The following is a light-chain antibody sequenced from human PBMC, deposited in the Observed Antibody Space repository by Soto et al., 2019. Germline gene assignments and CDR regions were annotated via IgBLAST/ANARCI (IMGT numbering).Light chain of an antibody. Sequence: DIVVTQSPDSLAVSLGERATITCRSSQSLLSKFNNDNLLAWHQLRPGQPPKTLIYWASTRAPGVPERFSGSGSGTEVTRPISSLQAEDVAIYYFEQHHTTPKTFGQGPRVEIK. CDR2: WAS. J-gene: IGKJ1*01. V-gene: IGKV4-1*01. CDR1: QSLLSKFNNDNL. CDR3: EQHHTTPKT.